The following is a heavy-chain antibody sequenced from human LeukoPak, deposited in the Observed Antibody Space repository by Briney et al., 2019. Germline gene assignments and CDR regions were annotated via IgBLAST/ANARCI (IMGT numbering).Heavy chain of an antibody. CDR2: ISGSGGST. D-gene: IGHD3-22*01. CDR1: GFTFSSYA. J-gene: IGHJ6*03. CDR3: AKHYYDSSGYYYYYYMDV. V-gene: IGHV3-23*01. Sequence: GGSLGLSCAASGFTFSSYAMSWVRQAPGKGLEWVSAISGSGGSTYYADSVKGRFTISRDNSKNTLYLQMNSLRAEDTAVYYCAKHYYDSSGYYYYYYMDVWGKGTTVTVSS.